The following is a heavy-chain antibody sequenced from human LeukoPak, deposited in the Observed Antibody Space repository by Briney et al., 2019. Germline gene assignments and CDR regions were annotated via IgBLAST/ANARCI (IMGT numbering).Heavy chain of an antibody. Sequence: PSETLSLTCTVSGGSISSYYWSWIRQPPGKGLEWIGYIYYSGSTNYNPSLKSRVTMSVDTSKNQFSLRLSSVTAADTAVYYCARDKYTSGSFHYYYYMDVWGKGITVSISS. J-gene: IGHJ6*03. D-gene: IGHD3-10*01. CDR2: IYYSGST. V-gene: IGHV4-59*12. CDR1: GGSISSYY. CDR3: ARDKYTSGSFHYYYYMDV.